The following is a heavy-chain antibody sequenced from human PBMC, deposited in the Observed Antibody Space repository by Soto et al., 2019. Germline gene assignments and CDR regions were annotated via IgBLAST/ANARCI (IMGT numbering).Heavy chain of an antibody. CDR3: AGGFIAARPGYLWFDP. D-gene: IGHD6-6*01. V-gene: IGHV1-8*01. CDR1: GYTFTSYD. J-gene: IGHJ5*02. Sequence: QVQLVQSGAEVKKPGASVKVSCKASGYTFTSYDINWVRQATGQGLEWMGWMNPNSGNTGYAQKFQGRVTMTRNTSISTAYMELSSLRSEDTGVYYCAGGFIAARPGYLWFDPWGQGTLVTVSS. CDR2: MNPNSGNT.